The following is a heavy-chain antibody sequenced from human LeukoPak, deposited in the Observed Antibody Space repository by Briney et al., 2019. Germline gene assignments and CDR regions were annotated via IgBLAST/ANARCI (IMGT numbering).Heavy chain of an antibody. Sequence: SETLSLTCTVSGGSISSSSYYWGWTRQPPGKGLEWIGSIYYSGSTYYNPSLKSRVTISVDTSKNQFSLKLSSVTAADTAVYYCARHAPAAAGSDDAFDIWGQGTMVTVSS. CDR3: ARHAPAAAGSDDAFDI. J-gene: IGHJ3*02. CDR2: IYYSGST. D-gene: IGHD6-13*01. V-gene: IGHV4-39*01. CDR1: GGSISSSSYY.